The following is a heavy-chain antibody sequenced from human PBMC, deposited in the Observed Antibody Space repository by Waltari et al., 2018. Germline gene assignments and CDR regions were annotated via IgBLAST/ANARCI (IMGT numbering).Heavy chain of an antibody. J-gene: IGHJ4*02. CDR1: EGTFSTYG. V-gene: IGHV1-69*06. D-gene: IGHD3-22*01. Sequence: QVQLLQSGAEVKKPGSSVKLSCQASEGTFSTYGISWVRQAPGQRLEWMGKIIPFLGSPDYAENFQGRITITADKSTTTTYLELSSLRSDDTAVYYCARIPYYYDKAPLDSWGQGTLVTVSP. CDR3: ARIPYYYDKAPLDS. CDR2: IIPFLGSP.